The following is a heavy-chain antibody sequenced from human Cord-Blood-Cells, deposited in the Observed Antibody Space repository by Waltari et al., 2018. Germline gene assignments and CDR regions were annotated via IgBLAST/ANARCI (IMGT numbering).Heavy chain of an antibody. CDR3: ARYSSSWY. Sequence: QLQLQASGPGLVKPSETLSLTCTVSGGSISSSRYYWGWIRQPPGKGLEWIGSSYYSGSTYYNPSLKSRVTISVDTSKNQFSLKLSSVTAADTAVYYCARYSSSWYWGQGTLVTVSS. V-gene: IGHV4-39*01. CDR1: GGSISSSRYY. J-gene: IGHJ4*02. CDR2: SYYSGST. D-gene: IGHD6-13*01.